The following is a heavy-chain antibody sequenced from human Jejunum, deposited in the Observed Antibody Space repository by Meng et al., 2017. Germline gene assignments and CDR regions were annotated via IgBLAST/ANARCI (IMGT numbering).Heavy chain of an antibody. D-gene: IGHD2-21*02. V-gene: IGHV3-66*02. CDR2: IYPGDRM. CDR1: GITRRSHY. Sequence: EGLLVTPGVALVQPGGSLIHSCAASGITRRSHYMGWVRLAPGNGLEWVSIIYPGDRMFYADSVKGRFTISRDNSKNTLYLQMNSPSAEDTAVYYCARGGDADSWNWFGPWGQGTLVTVSS. J-gene: IGHJ5*02. CDR3: ARGGDADSWNWFGP.